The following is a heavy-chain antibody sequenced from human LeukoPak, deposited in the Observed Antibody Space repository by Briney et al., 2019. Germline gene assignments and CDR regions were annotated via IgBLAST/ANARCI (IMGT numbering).Heavy chain of an antibody. Sequence: GGSLRLSCAVSGFTFSNYAMTWVRQAPGKGLEGVASISGSGDDTRYADSVKGRFTISRDNSKSTVYLQMNGLGVEDTAVYYCAKPILAAPRKHYFDYWGQGTLVTVSS. CDR3: AKPILAAPRKHYFDY. D-gene: IGHD2-15*01. CDR2: ISGSGDDT. J-gene: IGHJ4*02. V-gene: IGHV3-23*01. CDR1: GFTFSNYA.